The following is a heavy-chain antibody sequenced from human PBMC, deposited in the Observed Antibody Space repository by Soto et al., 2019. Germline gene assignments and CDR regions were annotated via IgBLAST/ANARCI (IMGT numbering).Heavy chain of an antibody. J-gene: IGHJ5*01. Sequence: SETLSLTCTVSGGSISSGGHYWSCIRQHPGKGLEWIGYISYTGSTYYNPSLKSRVTISVDTSKNQFSLKLSSVTAADTAMYYCARFIATTGTFASWGQGTLVTVSS. CDR1: GGSISSGGHY. CDR3: ARFIATTGTFAS. V-gene: IGHV4-31*03. D-gene: IGHD6-13*01. CDR2: ISYTGST.